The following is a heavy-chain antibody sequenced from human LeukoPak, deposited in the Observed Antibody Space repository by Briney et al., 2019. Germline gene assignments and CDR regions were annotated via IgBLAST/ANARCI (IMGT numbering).Heavy chain of an antibody. CDR2: INPSGGST. D-gene: IGHD2-15*01. CDR1: GYTFTSYY. J-gene: IGHJ4*02. CDR3: ARDLLDIPGSL. Sequence: GASVKFSCKASGYTFTSYYMHWVRQAPGQGLEWMGIINPSGGSTSYAQKFQGRVTMTRDTSTSTVYMELSSLRSEDTAVYYCARDLLDIPGSLWGQGTLVTVSS. V-gene: IGHV1-46*01.